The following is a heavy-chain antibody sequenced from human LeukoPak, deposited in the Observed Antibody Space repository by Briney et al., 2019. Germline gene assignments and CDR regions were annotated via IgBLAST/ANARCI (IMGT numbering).Heavy chain of an antibody. V-gene: IGHV3-30-3*01. J-gene: IGHJ4*02. CDR1: GFTFSSYA. CDR2: ISYDGSNK. CDR3: AREELAPQSRYFDY. Sequence: PGGSLRLSCAASGFTFSSYAMHWVRQAPGKGLEWVAVISYDGSNKYYADPVKGRFTISRDNSKNTLYLQMNSLRAEDTAVYYCAREELAPQSRYFDYWGQGTLVTVSS. D-gene: IGHD5-24*01.